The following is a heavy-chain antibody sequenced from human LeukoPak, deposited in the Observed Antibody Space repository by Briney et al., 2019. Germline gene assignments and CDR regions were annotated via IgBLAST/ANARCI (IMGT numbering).Heavy chain of an antibody. CDR1: GYPFTSDD. CDR3: ARDSDGGGGFDY. D-gene: IGHD3-16*01. Sequence: GASVKVSCKASGYPFTSDDINWVRQAPGQGLEWMGWISTYNGNTKYAQKIQGRVTMTTDTSTTTAYMELRRLRSDDTAVYYCARDSDGGGGFDYWGQGTLVTVSS. V-gene: IGHV1-18*01. CDR2: ISTYNGNT. J-gene: IGHJ4*02.